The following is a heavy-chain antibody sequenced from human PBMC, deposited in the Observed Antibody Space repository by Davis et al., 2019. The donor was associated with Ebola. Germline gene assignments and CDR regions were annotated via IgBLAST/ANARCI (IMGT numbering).Heavy chain of an antibody. CDR2: INSDGTST. CDR1: GFTVSDYW. J-gene: IGHJ2*01. V-gene: IGHV3-74*03. D-gene: IGHD3/OR15-3a*01. Sequence: PGGSLRLSCTASGFTVSDYWMHWVRQAPGKGLVWVSRINSDGTSTTYADSVEGRFTISRDNAENTVHLQMNSLRVEDTAVYYCARDRRYAISGPVRYFDLWGRGTLVTVSS. CDR3: ARDRRYAISGPVRYFDL.